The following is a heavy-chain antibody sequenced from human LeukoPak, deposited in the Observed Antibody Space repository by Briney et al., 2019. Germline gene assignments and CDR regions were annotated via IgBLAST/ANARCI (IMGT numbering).Heavy chain of an antibody. Sequence: SQTLSLTCTVSGGSISSGSYYWSWIRQPAGKGLEWIGRIYTSGITNYNPSLKSRVTISVDTSKNQFSLRLSSVTAADSAVYYCARVNTQGVPSPWGQGILVTVSS. CDR1: GGSISSGSYY. CDR3: ARVNTQGVPSP. J-gene: IGHJ5*02. D-gene: IGHD2-15*01. CDR2: IYTSGIT. V-gene: IGHV4-61*02.